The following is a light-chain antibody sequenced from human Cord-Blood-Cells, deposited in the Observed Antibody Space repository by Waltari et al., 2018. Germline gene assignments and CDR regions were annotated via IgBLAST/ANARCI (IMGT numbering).Light chain of an antibody. J-gene: IGKJ5*01. CDR1: QSVSSY. CDR3: QQRSNWPPST. CDR2: DAS. Sequence: TLSLSPGERATLSCRASQSVSSYLAWYQQKPGQAPRLLIYDASNRATGIPARFSGSGSGTDFTLTISSLEPEDFAVYYCQQRSNWPPSTFGQGTRLEIK. V-gene: IGKV3-11*01.